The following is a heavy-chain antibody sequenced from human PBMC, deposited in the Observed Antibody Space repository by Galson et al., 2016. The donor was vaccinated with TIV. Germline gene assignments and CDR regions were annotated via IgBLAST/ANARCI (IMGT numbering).Heavy chain of an antibody. CDR1: GFSLTTSGVG. D-gene: IGHD3-16*01. CDR3: PHLPNTFFYGMDV. CDR2: ISSAHEE. Sequence: PALVKPTQTLTLTCTFSGFSLTTSGVGVGWIRQPPGKALEWLAHISSAHEERYRPSLKSRPTITKDTSKNQVVLTMTNRDPVDTATYYCPHLPNTFFYGMDVWGQETTVTVSS. V-gene: IGHV2-5*02. J-gene: IGHJ6*02.